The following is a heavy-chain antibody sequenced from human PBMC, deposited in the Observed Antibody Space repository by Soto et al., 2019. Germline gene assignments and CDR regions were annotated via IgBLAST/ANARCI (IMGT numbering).Heavy chain of an antibody. CDR1: GFTFNNYG. Sequence: QVQLVESGGGVVQPGRSLRLSCAASGFTFNNYGMHWVRQAPGKGLEWLAVIWNDGSNISYANSVKGRFTISRDNSENTLYLQTRIPRSQHTAVYYCAPRQIPPPTRAAANARGCIDLCGPATAVTVSS. CDR3: APRQIPPPTRAAANARGCIDL. J-gene: IGHJ6*02. CDR2: IWNDGSNI. D-gene: IGHD6-13*01. V-gene: IGHV3-33*01.